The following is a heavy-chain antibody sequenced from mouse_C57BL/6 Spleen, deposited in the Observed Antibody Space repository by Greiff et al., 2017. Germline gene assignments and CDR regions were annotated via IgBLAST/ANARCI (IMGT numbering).Heavy chain of an antibody. J-gene: IGHJ2*01. CDR3: AREYYGNYFDY. CDR2: ISYDGSN. Sequence: ESGPGLVKPSQSLSLTCSVTGYSITSGYYWNWIRQFPGNKLEWMGYISYDGSNNYNPSLKNRISITRGTSKNQFFLKLNSVTTEDTATYYCAREYYGNYFDYWGQGTTLTVSS. D-gene: IGHD2-1*01. CDR1: GYSITSGYY. V-gene: IGHV3-6*01.